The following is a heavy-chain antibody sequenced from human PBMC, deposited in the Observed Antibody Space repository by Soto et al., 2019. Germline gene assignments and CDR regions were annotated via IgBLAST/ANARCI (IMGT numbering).Heavy chain of an antibody. CDR2: ISSSGSTI. D-gene: IGHD3-3*01. CDR1: GFAFSDPY. V-gene: IGHV3-11*01. Sequence: QVQLVESGGGLVKPGGSLRLSCAASGFAFSDPYMSWIRQAPGKGLEWISYISSSGSTIYYADSVKGRFTISRDNAKKSLYLQMNSLKTEDTAVYYCTTSIFGVVTGHWGQGTLVTVSS. J-gene: IGHJ4*02. CDR3: TTSIFGVVTGH.